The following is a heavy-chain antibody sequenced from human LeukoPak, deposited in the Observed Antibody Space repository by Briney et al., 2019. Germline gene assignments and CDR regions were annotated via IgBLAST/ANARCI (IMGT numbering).Heavy chain of an antibody. V-gene: IGHV3-21*01. CDR3: ARGTLNPYYYDSSGYYIDY. CDR2: ISSSSSYI. D-gene: IGHD3-22*01. J-gene: IGHJ4*02. CDR1: GFTFSSYS. Sequence: TGGSLGLSCAASGFTFSSYSMDWVRQAPGKGLEWVSSISSSSSYIYYADSVKGRFTISRDNAKNSLYLQMNSLRAEDTAVYYCARGTLNPYYYDSSGYYIDYWGQGTLVTVSS.